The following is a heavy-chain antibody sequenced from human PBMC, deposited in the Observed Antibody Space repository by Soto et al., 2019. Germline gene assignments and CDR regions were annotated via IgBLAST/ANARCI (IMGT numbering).Heavy chain of an antibody. V-gene: IGHV4-31*03. CDR2: IYYSGST. CDR3: ARDQGGFGEYAV. D-gene: IGHD3-10*01. Sequence: QVQLQESGPGLVKPSQTLSLTCTVSGDSISSGYYWSWIRQHPGKGLEWIGYIYYSGSTYYHPSLNSRVTMSVDTAKNQFSLSLTSVTAADTAVYYCARDQGGFGEYAVWGQGTTVIVSS. CDR1: GDSISSGYY. J-gene: IGHJ6*02.